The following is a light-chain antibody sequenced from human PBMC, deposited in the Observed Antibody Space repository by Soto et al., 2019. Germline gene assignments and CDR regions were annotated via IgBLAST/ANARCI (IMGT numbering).Light chain of an antibody. CDR1: QSVVYSSNNKNY. CDR2: WAS. J-gene: IGKJ2*01. V-gene: IGKV4-1*01. CDR3: QQYESTPPT. Sequence: DIVMTQSPDSLAVSLGERATINCKSSQSVVYSSNNKNYLAWYQQSPGQPPKLLIYWASTRESGVPDRFSGSGSGTDFTLTITSLQAEDVAVYYCQQYESTPPTFGQGTKLEIK.